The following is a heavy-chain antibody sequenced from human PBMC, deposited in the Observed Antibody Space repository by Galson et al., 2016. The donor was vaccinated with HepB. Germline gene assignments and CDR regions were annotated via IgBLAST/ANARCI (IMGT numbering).Heavy chain of an antibody. CDR2: MAGVGGNT. D-gene: IGHD3-16*02. Sequence: SLRLSCAASGFTFSDCGVAWVRQAPGRGLEWVATMAGVGGNTHYPDSVKGRFTISRDNSKNTLSLQMNSLRAEDTALYYCARDVGGIMFDYWGQGTLVTVSS. CDR3: ARDVGGIMFDY. V-gene: IGHV3-23*01. CDR1: GFTFSDCG. J-gene: IGHJ4*02.